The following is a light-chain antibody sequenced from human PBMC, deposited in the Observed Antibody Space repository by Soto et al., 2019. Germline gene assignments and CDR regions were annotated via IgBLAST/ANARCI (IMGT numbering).Light chain of an antibody. CDR3: QQYGSSPRT. J-gene: IGKJ1*01. CDR2: GAS. CDR1: QSVSSSY. Sequence: EIVLTQSPVTLCVSPGERATLSCRASQSVSSSYLAWYQQKPGQAPRLLIYGASSRATGIPDRFSGSGSGTDFTLTISRLEPEDFAVYYCQQYGSSPRTFGQGTKVDIK. V-gene: IGKV3-20*01.